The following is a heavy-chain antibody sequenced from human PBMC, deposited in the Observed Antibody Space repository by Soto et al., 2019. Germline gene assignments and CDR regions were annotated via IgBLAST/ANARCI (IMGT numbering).Heavy chain of an antibody. D-gene: IGHD6-13*01. CDR2: INHGGSA. CDR1: GGSFSGYY. CDR3: ARYSRTWSEYLQH. J-gene: IGHJ1*01. V-gene: IGHV4-34*01. Sequence: VQLQQWGAGLLKTSETLSLTCAVYGGSFSGYYWSWIRQTPGKRLEWVGDINHGGSANYNPSLKSRVTLSLDLSKDQFSLKLNSVLAADPAVYYCARYSRTWSEYLQHWGRGSLVIVSS.